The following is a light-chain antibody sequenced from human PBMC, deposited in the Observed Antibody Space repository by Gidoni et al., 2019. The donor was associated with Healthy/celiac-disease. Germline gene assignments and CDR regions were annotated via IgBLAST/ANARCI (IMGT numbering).Light chain of an antibody. CDR2: KAS. CDR1: QSISSW. V-gene: IGKV1-5*03. J-gene: IGKJ1*01. CDR3: QQYNSSPWT. Sequence: DIQMTQSPSTRSASVGDRVTITCRASQSISSWLAWYQQKPGKAPKLLIYKASSLESGVPSRFRGSGSGTEFTLTISSLQPDDFATYYCQQYNSSPWTFGQGTKVEIK.